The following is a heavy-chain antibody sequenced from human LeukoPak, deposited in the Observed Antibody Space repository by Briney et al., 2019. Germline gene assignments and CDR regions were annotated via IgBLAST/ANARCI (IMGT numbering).Heavy chain of an antibody. CDR1: GGSISSSSYY. D-gene: IGHD3-22*01. CDR2: IYYSGST. Sequence: SETLSLTCTVSGGSISSSSYYWSWIRQPPGKGLEWIGSIYYSGSTYYNPSLKSRVTISVDTSKNQFSLQLSSVTAADTAVYYCASRGPDSSGYYGAFDIWGQGTMVTVSS. CDR3: ASRGPDSSGYYGAFDI. V-gene: IGHV4-39*01. J-gene: IGHJ3*02.